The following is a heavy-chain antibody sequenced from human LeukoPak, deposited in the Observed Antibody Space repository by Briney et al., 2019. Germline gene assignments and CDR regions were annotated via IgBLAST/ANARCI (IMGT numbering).Heavy chain of an antibody. Sequence: GGSLRLSWEASGFTFSSLWMTWVRQAPGKGLEWVAKIKQDGSEKYYVDSVKGRFTISRDNAKNSPYLQMNSLGAEDTAVYYCARRGTSSSWAHFDYWGQGTLVTVSS. D-gene: IGHD6-13*01. J-gene: IGHJ4*02. CDR3: ARRGTSSSWAHFDY. V-gene: IGHV3-7*05. CDR2: IKQDGSEK. CDR1: GFTFSSLW.